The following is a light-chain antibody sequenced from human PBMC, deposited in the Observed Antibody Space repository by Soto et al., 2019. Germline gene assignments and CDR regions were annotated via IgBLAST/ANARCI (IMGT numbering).Light chain of an antibody. CDR1: QSLLHSNGYNY. CDR3: MQALQTPPWT. J-gene: IGKJ1*01. Sequence: EIVMTQSPLSLPVTPGEPASISCRSSQSLLHSNGYNYLDWYLQKPGQSPQLLIYLGSNRASGVPDRFSGRGSGTDFTLKISRVEAEDVGVYYCMQALQTPPWTFGQGTKVEIK. V-gene: IGKV2-28*01. CDR2: LGS.